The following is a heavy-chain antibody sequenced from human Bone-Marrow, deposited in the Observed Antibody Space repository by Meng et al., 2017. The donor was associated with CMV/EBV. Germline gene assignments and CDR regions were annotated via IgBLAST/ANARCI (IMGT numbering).Heavy chain of an antibody. Sequence: SVKVSCKASGGTFSSYTISWVRQAPGQGLEWMGRIIPILGIANYAQKFQGRVTITADKSTSTAYMELSSLRSEDTALYYCARFLYYYYGMDVWGQGTTVTVSS. CDR2: IIPILGIA. CDR1: GGTFSSYT. CDR3: ARFLYYYYGMDV. J-gene: IGHJ6*02. D-gene: IGHD3-3*01. V-gene: IGHV1-69*02.